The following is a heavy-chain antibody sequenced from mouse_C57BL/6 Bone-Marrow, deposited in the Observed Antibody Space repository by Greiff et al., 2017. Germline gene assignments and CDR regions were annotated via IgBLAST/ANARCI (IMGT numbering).Heavy chain of an antibody. Sequence: VQLQQSGAELARPGASVKLSCKASGYTFTSYGISWVKQRTGQGLEWIGEIYPRSGNTYYNEKFKGKATLTADKTSSTAYMELLSLTADDSAVYLCGRAIYDDYDGYWYVDVWGTGTTVTVSS. CDR3: GRAIYDDYDGYWYVDV. CDR2: IYPRSGNT. CDR1: GYTFTSYG. J-gene: IGHJ1*03. V-gene: IGHV1-81*01. D-gene: IGHD2-4*01.